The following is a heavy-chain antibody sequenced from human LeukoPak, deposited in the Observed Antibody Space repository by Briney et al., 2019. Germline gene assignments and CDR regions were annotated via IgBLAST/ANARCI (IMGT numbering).Heavy chain of an antibody. D-gene: IGHD2-2*01. CDR3: ARDARPPQGYCSSTSCLNWFDP. Sequence: SETLSLACTVSGGSISSYYWSWIRQPPGKGLEWIGYIYYSGSTDYNPSLKSRVTISVDTSKNQFSLKLSSVTAADTAVYYCARDARPPQGYCSSTSCLNWFDPWGQGTLVTVSS. CDR1: GGSISSYY. J-gene: IGHJ5*02. CDR2: IYYSGST. V-gene: IGHV4-59*01.